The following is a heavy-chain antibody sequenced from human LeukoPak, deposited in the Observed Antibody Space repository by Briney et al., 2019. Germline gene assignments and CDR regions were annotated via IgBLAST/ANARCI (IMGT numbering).Heavy chain of an antibody. CDR3: ARDLTHLDEAAAGTC. D-gene: IGHD6-13*01. J-gene: IGHJ4*02. Sequence: ASVKVSCKASGYTFTGYYMHWVRQAPGQGLEWMGWINPNSGGTNYAQKFQGRVTMTRDTSISTAYMELSRLRSDDTAMYYCARDLTHLDEAAAGTCWGQGTLVTVSS. V-gene: IGHV1-2*02. CDR2: INPNSGGT. CDR1: GYTFTGYY.